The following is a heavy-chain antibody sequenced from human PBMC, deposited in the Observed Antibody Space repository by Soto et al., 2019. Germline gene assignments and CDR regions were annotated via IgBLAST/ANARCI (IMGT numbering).Heavy chain of an antibody. CDR2: IIPILGIA. Sequence: QVQLVQSGAEVKKPGSSVKVSCKASGCTFSSYTISWVRQAPGQGLECMGRIIPILGIANYAQQFQGRVTITADKSTITAYMELSSLRSEDTAVYYCACPNPQRGSGILFDYWGQGTLVTVSS. CDR1: GCTFSSYT. J-gene: IGHJ4*02. CDR3: ACPNPQRGSGILFDY. V-gene: IGHV1-69*02. D-gene: IGHD2-8*01.